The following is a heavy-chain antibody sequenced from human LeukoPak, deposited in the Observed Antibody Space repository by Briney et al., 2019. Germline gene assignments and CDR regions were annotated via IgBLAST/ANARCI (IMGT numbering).Heavy chain of an antibody. J-gene: IGHJ4*02. D-gene: IGHD3-16*01. CDR3: ARDHGLWGTFDY. V-gene: IGHV3-30*03. CDR2: ISYDGSNK. Sequence: GGSLRLSCAASGFTFSSYGMHWVRQAPGKGLEWVAVISYDGSNKYYADSVKGRFTISRDNSKNTLYLQMNSLRAEDTAVYYCARDHGLWGTFDYWGQGTLVTVSS. CDR1: GFTFSSYG.